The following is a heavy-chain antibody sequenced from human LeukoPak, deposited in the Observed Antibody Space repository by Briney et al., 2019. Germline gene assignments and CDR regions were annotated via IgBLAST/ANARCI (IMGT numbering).Heavy chain of an antibody. V-gene: IGHV4-61*02. CDR3: ARQTGSSWALDY. D-gene: IGHD6-13*01. J-gene: IGHJ4*02. CDR2: IYTSGST. CDR1: GGSISSGSYY. Sequence: SETLSLTCTVSGGSISSGSYYWSWIRQPAGKGLEWIGRIYTSGSTNYNPSLKSRVTISVDKSKNQFSLKLSSVTAADTAVYYCARQTGSSWALDYWGQGTLVTVSS.